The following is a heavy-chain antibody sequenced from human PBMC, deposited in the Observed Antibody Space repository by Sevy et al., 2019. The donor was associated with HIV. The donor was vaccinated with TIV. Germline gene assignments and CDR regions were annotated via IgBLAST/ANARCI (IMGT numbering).Heavy chain of an antibody. Sequence: GGSLRLSYAASGFSFSDSAMRWVRQASGKGLEWIGRIRSQDNNYATSYAASVRDRFTISRDDAKKTAYLQMDSLKTEDTAVYYCSRHKEPWRVLDSKDGMDVWGQGTTVTVSS. CDR3: SRHKEPWRVLDSKDGMDV. D-gene: IGHD6-19*01. CDR1: GFSFSDSA. V-gene: IGHV3-73*01. J-gene: IGHJ6*02. CDR2: IRSQDNNYAT.